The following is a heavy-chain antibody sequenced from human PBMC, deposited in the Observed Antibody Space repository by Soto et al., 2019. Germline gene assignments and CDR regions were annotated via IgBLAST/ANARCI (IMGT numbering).Heavy chain of an antibody. D-gene: IGHD3-3*01. CDR3: AKCSAWSGSSLGYYYYYMDV. Sequence: GGSLRLSCAASGFTFSSYAMSWVRQAPGKGLEWVSAISGSGGSTYYADSVKGRFTISRDNSKNTRYLQMNSLRAEDTAVYYCAKCSAWSGSSLGYYYYYMDVWGKGTTVTVSS. J-gene: IGHJ6*03. CDR1: GFTFSSYA. CDR2: ISGSGGST. V-gene: IGHV3-23*01.